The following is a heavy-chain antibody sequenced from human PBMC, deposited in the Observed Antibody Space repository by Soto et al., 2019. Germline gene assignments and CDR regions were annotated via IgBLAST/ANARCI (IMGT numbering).Heavy chain of an antibody. J-gene: IGHJ2*01. D-gene: IGHD3-22*01. CDR3: ARTIAGQYDSSGYYYGWYFDL. V-gene: IGHV4-59*01. Sequence: SETLSLTCTVSGGSISSYYWSWIRQPPGKGLEWIGYIYYSGSTNYNPSLKSRVTISVDTSKNQFSLKLSSVTAADTAVYYCARTIAGQYDSSGYYYGWYFDLWGRGTLVTVSS. CDR1: GGSISSYY. CDR2: IYYSGST.